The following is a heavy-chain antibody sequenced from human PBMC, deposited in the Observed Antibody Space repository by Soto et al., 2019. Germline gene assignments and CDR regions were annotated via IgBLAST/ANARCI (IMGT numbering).Heavy chain of an antibody. CDR2: ISGGSGYT. CDR3: AREYGRLDY. J-gene: IGHJ4*02. D-gene: IGHD4-17*01. V-gene: IGHV3-11*06. CDR1: GFTLSDFH. Sequence: QVQLVESGGGLVKPGGSLRLSCGASGFTLSDFHMSWIRQATGKGLEWVSYISGGSGYTKYADPVKGRFTISRDSAKNSLYLQMNSLRAEDTAVYYCAREYGRLDYWGQGTLVTVSS.